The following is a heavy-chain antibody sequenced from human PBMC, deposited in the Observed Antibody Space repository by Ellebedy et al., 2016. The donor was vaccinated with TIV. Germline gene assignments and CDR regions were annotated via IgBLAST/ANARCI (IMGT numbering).Heavy chain of an antibody. D-gene: IGHD4-23*01. CDR3: ALRGNTWAFDL. CDR2: IEPSDSYT. CDR1: EHSFSSCW. J-gene: IGHJ2*01. V-gene: IGHV5-10-1*01. Sequence: GESLKISCQASEHSFSSCWITWVRQAPGKGLEWMARIEPSDSYTNYSPSFQGHVSISFDKSVNTDYLQFTNLKAADTAIYYCALRGNTWAFDLWGRGTLVTVFS.